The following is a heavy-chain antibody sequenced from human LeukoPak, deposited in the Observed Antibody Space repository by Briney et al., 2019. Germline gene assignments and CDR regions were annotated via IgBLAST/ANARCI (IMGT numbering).Heavy chain of an antibody. J-gene: IGHJ4*02. CDR2: TSSSDAGK. Sequence: QAGGSLRLSCTVSGFSLSSYAMSWVRRAPGKGLEWVSATSSSDAGKYYADSVRGRFTISRDNSRNTMYLQMNSLRAEDAAVYYCAKAPVTSCRGAFCYPLDSWGQGTVVTVSS. D-gene: IGHD2-15*01. CDR1: GFSLSSYA. V-gene: IGHV3-23*01. CDR3: AKAPVTSCRGAFCYPLDS.